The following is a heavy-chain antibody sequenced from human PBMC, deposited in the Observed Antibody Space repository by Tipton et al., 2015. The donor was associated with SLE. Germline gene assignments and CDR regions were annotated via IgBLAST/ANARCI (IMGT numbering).Heavy chain of an antibody. CDR3: ARDPDDVRGAFDI. CDR1: GFTFSSYS. D-gene: IGHD3-10*01. J-gene: IGHJ3*02. CDR2: ISSSSSTI. Sequence: SLRLSCAASGFTFSSYSMNWVRQAPGKGLEWVSYISSSSSTIYYADSVKGRFTISRDNAKNSLYLQMNSLRAEDTAVYYCARDPDDVRGAFDIWGQGTMVTVSS. V-gene: IGHV3-48*01.